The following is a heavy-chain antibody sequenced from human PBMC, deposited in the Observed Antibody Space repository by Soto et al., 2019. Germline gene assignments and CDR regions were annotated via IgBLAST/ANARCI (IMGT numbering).Heavy chain of an antibody. D-gene: IGHD4-17*01. CDR3: AKSPGAVTTNFDY. V-gene: IGHV3-23*01. CDR2: ISGSGGST. CDR1: GLPFSSYA. Sequence: GGSLRLSCAASGLPFSSYAMSWVRQAPGKGLEWVSAISGSGGSTYYADSVKGRFTISRDNSKNTLYLQMNSLRAEDTAVYYCAKSPGAVTTNFDYWGQGTLVTVSS. J-gene: IGHJ4*02.